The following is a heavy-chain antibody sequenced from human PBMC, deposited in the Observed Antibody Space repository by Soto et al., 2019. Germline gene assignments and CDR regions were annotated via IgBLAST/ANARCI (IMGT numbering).Heavy chain of an antibody. CDR2: IYHSGST. D-gene: IGHD5-12*01. CDR3: ARGIVAPLTGGNYFDY. CDR1: GGSISRGGYS. Sequence: SETLSLTCAVSGGSISRGGYSWSWIRQPPGKGLEWIGYIYHSGSTYYNPSLKSRVTISVDRSKNQFSLRLSSVTAADTAVYYCARGIVAPLTGGNYFDYWGQGTLVTVSS. V-gene: IGHV4-30-2*01. J-gene: IGHJ4*02.